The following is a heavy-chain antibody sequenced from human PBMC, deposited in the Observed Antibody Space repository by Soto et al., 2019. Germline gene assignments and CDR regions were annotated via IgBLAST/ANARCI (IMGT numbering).Heavy chain of an antibody. V-gene: IGHV4-31*03. Sequence: SETLSLTCSVSGDSIMSSGFYWSWIRQHPGKALEWIGYIHYTGSTSYNPSLKSRLAISLDASKNQFSLSLSSVTSADTAVYYCARDHRSLGDYYGIDVWGQGTTVT. D-gene: IGHD3-10*01. CDR1: GDSIMSSGFY. CDR3: ARDHRSLGDYYGIDV. J-gene: IGHJ6*02. CDR2: IHYTGST.